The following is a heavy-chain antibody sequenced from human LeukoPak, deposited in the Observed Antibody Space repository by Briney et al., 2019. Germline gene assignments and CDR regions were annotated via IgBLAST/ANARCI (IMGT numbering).Heavy chain of an antibody. V-gene: IGHV1-46*01. Sequence: ASVKVSCKASGYTFTGYYMHWVRQAPGQGLEWMGIINSSGGRTSYAQKFQGRVTMTRDTSASTVYMDLSSLRSEDTAVYYCARGGWYYFGYWGQGTLVIVSS. D-gene: IGHD6-19*01. CDR2: INSSGGRT. J-gene: IGHJ4*02. CDR3: ARGGWYYFGY. CDR1: GYTFTGYY.